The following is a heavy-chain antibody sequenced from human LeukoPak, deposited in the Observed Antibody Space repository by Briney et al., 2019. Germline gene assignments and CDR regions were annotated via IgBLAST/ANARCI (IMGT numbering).Heavy chain of an antibody. Sequence: PGGSLRLSCAASGFTFSNSWMHWVRQAPGKGLVWLSRINSDGSTTSYAAAVKGRFTISINNAKNTLYLQMNRLRVEDTAVYYFTKGYANMDGWGQGTTVTVSS. D-gene: IGHD2-8*01. CDR2: INSDGSTT. CDR3: TKGYANMDG. CDR1: GFTFSNSW. J-gene: IGHJ6*02. V-gene: IGHV3-74*01.